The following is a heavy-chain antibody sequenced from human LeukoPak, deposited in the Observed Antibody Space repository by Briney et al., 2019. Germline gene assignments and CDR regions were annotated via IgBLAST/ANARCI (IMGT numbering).Heavy chain of an antibody. V-gene: IGHV1-69*06. J-gene: IGHJ5*02. CDR2: IIPIFDTA. CDR3: ARQIPADAP. CDR1: GYTFTSYG. Sequence: SVKVSCKASGYTFTSYGYSWVRQAPGQGLEWMGGIIPIFDTANYAQKFQGRVTITADKSTSTAYMELSSLRSGDTAIYYCARQIPADAPWGQGTLVTVST.